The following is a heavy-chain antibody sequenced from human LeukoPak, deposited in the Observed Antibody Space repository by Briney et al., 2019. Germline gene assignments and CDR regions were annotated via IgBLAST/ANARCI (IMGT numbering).Heavy chain of an antibody. D-gene: IGHD5-12*01. V-gene: IGHV3-15*01. CDR2: IMTKTDGATP. J-gene: IGHJ4*02. CDR3: ATAMTWIPAPSY. CDR1: GFSFSNAY. Sequence: GSLRLSCTASGFSFSNAYINWVSQASGNGLAWNGRIMTKTDGATPDYAAPVKDRFSISRDDSKSTLYLQMDSLKTEDTAVYYCATAMTWIPAPSYWGQGTLVTVSS.